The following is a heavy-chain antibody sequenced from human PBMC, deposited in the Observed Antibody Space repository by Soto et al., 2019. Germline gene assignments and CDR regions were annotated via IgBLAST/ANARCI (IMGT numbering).Heavy chain of an antibody. V-gene: IGHV3-30*03. CDR2: MSYDESN. D-gene: IGHD4-17*01. CDR3: ATDSAVTTNYMDV. Sequence: GGSLRLSCAASGFTFNNYGIHWVRQAPGKGLEWVAFMSYDESNNYADSVKGRFTISRDTSRNTLYLQMNSLRDEDTAIYYCATDSAVTTNYMDVWGKGTTVTVSS. J-gene: IGHJ6*03. CDR1: GFTFNNYG.